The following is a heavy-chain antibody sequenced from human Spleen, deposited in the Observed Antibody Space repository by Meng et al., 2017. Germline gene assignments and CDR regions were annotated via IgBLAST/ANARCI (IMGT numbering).Heavy chain of an antibody. CDR1: VGPFSGYF. CDR3: ARDPYNGNAFFDY. J-gene: IGHJ4*02. D-gene: IGHD2-8*01. V-gene: IGHV4-34*01. Sequence: SETLSPTCAVYVGPFSGYFWSWIRQPPGKGLEWIGEINHRGSTNFNPSLESRVTFSIDTSKNHFSLKLSSVTAADTALYYCARDPYNGNAFFDYWGQGTLVTVSS. CDR2: INHRGST.